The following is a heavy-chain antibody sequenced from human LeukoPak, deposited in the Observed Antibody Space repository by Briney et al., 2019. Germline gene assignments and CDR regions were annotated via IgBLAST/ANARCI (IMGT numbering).Heavy chain of an antibody. CDR2: IYSGGST. Sequence: PGGSLRLSCAASGFTVSSNYMSWVRQAPGKGLEWVSVIYSGGSTYYADSVKGRFTISRDNSKNTLYLQMNSLRAEDTAVYYCARGRGRDGYNRFNWFDSWGQGTLVTVSS. CDR3: ARGRGRDGYNRFNWFDS. D-gene: IGHD5-24*01. V-gene: IGHV3-66*01. CDR1: GFTVSSNY. J-gene: IGHJ5*01.